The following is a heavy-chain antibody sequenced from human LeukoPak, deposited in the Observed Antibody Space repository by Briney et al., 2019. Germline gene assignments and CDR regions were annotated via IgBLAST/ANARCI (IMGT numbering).Heavy chain of an antibody. V-gene: IGHV3-7*04. Sequence: GGSLRLSCAASGFTFSNYWMSWVRQAPGKGLEWVANIKQDGSDKDYVDSVKGRFTISRDNAKNSLYLQMNSLRAEDTAVFHCARGRKSYDYWGQGTLVSVSS. CDR1: GFTFSNYW. CDR2: IKQDGSDK. J-gene: IGHJ4*02. D-gene: IGHD1-14*01. CDR3: ARGRKSYDY.